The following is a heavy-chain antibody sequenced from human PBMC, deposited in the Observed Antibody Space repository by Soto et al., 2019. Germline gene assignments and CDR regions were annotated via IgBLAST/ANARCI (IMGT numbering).Heavy chain of an antibody. D-gene: IGHD3-10*01. V-gene: IGHV3-23*01. CDR3: AKDGGYSSGNNQLCTDV. CDR2: ISGSVGRT. Sequence: WGSLRLSCAASGLTFAGYGMSWVRQAPGKGLEWVAAISGSVGRTFYADPVKGRFTISRDNSKNTLYLQMTSLRAEDTAVYYCAKDGGYSSGNNQLCTDVWGKGTTVTASS. CDR1: GLTFAGYG. J-gene: IGHJ6*04.